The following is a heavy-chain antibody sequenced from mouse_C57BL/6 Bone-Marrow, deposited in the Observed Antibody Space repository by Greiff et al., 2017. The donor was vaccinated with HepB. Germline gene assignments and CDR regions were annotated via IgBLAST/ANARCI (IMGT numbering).Heavy chain of an antibody. CDR1: GYTFTSYN. J-gene: IGHJ4*01. V-gene: IGHV1-12*01. CDR2: IYPGNGDT. CDR3: ARGGYYYAMDY. Sequence: QVQLQQPGAELVKPGASVKMSCKASGYTFTSYNMHWVQQTPRQGLEWIGAIYPGNGDTSYNQKFKGKATLTVDKSSSTAYMQLSSLTSEDSAVYFCARGGYYYAMDYWGQGTSVTVSS.